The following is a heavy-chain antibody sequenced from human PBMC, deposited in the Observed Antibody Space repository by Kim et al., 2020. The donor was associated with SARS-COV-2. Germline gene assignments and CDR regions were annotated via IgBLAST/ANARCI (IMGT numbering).Heavy chain of an antibody. CDR2: ISSSSSTI. V-gene: IGHV3-48*04. Sequence: GGSLRLSCAASGFTFSSYSMNWVRQAPGKGLEWVSYISSSSSTIYYADYVKGRFIISRDNAKNSLYLQMNSLRAEDTAVYYCARVHDYGDPQDYYYYGMDVWGQGTTVTVSS. CDR1: GFTFSSYS. D-gene: IGHD4-17*01. CDR3: ARVHDYGDPQDYYYYGMDV. J-gene: IGHJ6*02.